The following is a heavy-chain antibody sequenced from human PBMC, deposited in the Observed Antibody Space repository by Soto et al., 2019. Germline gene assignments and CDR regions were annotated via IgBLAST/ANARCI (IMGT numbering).Heavy chain of an antibody. CDR1: GYTFTGYY. Sequence: ASVKVSCXASGYTFTGYYMHWVRQAPGQGLEWMGWINPNSGGTNYAQKFQGWVTMTRDTSISTAYMELSRLRSDDTAVYYCARLSYCGGDCLKGGMDVWGQGTTVTVSS. CDR3: ARLSYCGGDCLKGGMDV. V-gene: IGHV1-2*04. J-gene: IGHJ6*02. CDR2: INPNSGGT. D-gene: IGHD2-21*02.